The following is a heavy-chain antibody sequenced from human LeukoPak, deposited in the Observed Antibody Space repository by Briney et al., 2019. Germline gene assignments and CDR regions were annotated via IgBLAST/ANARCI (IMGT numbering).Heavy chain of an antibody. CDR1: GGTFSSYA. Sequence: ASVKVSCKASGGTFSSYAISWVRQAPGQGLEWMGGIIPIFGTANYAQKLQGRVTMTTDTSTSTAHMELRSLRSDDTAVYYCARVSPHRKMSYGNQNWFDTWGQGTLVTVSS. CDR2: IIPIFGTA. D-gene: IGHD3-16*01. J-gene: IGHJ5*02. V-gene: IGHV1-69*05. CDR3: ARVSPHRKMSYGNQNWFDT.